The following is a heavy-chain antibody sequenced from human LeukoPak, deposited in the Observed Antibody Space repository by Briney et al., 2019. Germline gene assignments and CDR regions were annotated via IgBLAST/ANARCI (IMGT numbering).Heavy chain of an antibody. CDR2: ISSSSSYI. J-gene: IGHJ4*02. V-gene: IGHV3-21*01. D-gene: IGHD3-10*01. Sequence: GGSLRLSCAASGFTFSSYSMNWVRQAPGKGLEWVSSISSSSSYIYYADSVKGRFTISRDNAKNSLYLQMNSLRAGDTAVYYCARDGRAYYYGSGSYYFDYWGQGTLVTVSS. CDR1: GFTFSSYS. CDR3: ARDGRAYYYGSGSYYFDY.